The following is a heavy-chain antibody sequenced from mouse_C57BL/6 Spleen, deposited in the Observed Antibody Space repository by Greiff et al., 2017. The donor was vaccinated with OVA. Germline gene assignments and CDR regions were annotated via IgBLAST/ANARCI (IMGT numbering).Heavy chain of an antibody. V-gene: IGHV3-6*01. Sequence: EVQLVESGPGLVKPSQSLSLTCSVTGYSITSGYYWNWIRQFPGNKLEWMGYISYDGSNNYNPSLKNRISITRDTSKNQFFLKLNSVTTEDTATYYCASNYGSLMDYWGQGTSVTVSS. D-gene: IGHD1-1*01. CDR1: GYSITSGYY. CDR2: ISYDGSN. CDR3: ASNYGSLMDY. J-gene: IGHJ4*01.